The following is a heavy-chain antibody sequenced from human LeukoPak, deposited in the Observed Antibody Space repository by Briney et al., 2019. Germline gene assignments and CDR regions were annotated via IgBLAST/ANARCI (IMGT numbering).Heavy chain of an antibody. CDR3: AREGGDSSGYYFDY. CDR2: IIPIFGTA. CDR1: GGTFSSYA. J-gene: IGHJ4*02. V-gene: IGHV1-69*01. D-gene: IGHD3-22*01. Sequence: ASVTVSCKASGGTFSSYAISWVRQAPGQGLEWMGGIIPIFGTANYAQKFQGRVTITADESTSTAYMELSSLRSEDTAVYYCAREGGDSSGYYFDYWGQGTLVTVSS.